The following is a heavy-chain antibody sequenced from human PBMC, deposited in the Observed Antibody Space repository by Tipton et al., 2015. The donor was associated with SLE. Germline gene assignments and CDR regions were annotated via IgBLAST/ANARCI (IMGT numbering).Heavy chain of an antibody. D-gene: IGHD1-26*01. CDR2: ISTYNGNT. J-gene: IGHJ3*02. Sequence: QLVQSGPEVKKPGASVKVSCKTSGYTFTIYGISWVRQAPGQGLEWMGWISTYNGNTNYAQILQGRVTMTTDTSTSTAYMELRSLRSDDTAVYYCARSPQWEPPTFDIWGQGTMVTVSS. CDR3: ARSPQWEPPTFDI. CDR1: GYTFTIYG. V-gene: IGHV1-18*01.